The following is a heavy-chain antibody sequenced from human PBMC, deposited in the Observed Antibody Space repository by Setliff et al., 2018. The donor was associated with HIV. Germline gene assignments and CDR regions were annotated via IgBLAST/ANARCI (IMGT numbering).Heavy chain of an antibody. J-gene: IGHJ4*02. CDR3: AAFLVSPVTTQDY. D-gene: IGHD4-17*01. CDR2: VYTTGGT. V-gene: IGHV4-61*09. Sequence: SETLSLTCAVSGSSISGSYYWIWIRQPAGKGLEWIGHVYTTGGTNYKPSLESRLTISVDTARNQFSLRLSSVTAADTAMYYCAAFLVSPVTTQDYWGQGTPVTVSA. CDR1: GSSISGSYY.